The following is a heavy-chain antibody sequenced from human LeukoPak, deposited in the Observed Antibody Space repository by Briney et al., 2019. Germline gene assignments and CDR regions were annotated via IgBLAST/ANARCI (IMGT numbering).Heavy chain of an antibody. J-gene: IGHJ4*02. V-gene: IGHV1-46*01. D-gene: IGHD5-18*01. Sequence: ASVKVSCKASGYTFTSYYMHWVRQAPGQGLEWMGLINPTGGSTGYAQKFQGRVTMTRDMSTSTDYMELSSLRAEDTAVYYCAKDRGYSYGNGLDYWGQGTLVTVSS. CDR3: AKDRGYSYGNGLDY. CDR2: INPTGGST. CDR1: GYTFTSYY.